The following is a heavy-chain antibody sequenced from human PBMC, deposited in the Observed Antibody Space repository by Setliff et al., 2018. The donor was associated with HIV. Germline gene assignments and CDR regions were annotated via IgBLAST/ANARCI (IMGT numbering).Heavy chain of an antibody. CDR3: ARAGMEPYYYYYYMDV. J-gene: IGHJ6*03. CDR2: IIPIFGTA. V-gene: IGHV1-69*13. CDR1: GGTFSSYA. Sequence: SVKVSCKASGGTFSSYAISWVRQAPGQGLEWMGGIIPIFGTANYAQKFQGRVTITADESTSTAYMELSSLRSEDTAVYYCARAGMEPYYYYYYMDVWGEGTTVTVSS. D-gene: IGHD1-1*01.